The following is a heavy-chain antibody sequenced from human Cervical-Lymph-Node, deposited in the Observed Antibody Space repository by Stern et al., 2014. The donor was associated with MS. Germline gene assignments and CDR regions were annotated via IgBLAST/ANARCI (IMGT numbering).Heavy chain of an antibody. J-gene: IGHJ3*02. CDR3: ARGLLGSENAFDI. CDR1: GYSFTSYG. CDR2: ISAYNVNT. V-gene: IGHV1-18*01. Sequence: DQLVESGAEVKKPGASGKDSCKASGYSFTSYGISWVRQDAGQGIEWMGWISAYNVNTNYAQNLQGRVTMTTDTSTSTAYMELRSLRSDDTAVYYCARGLLGSENAFDIWGQGTMVTVSS. D-gene: IGHD2-15*01.